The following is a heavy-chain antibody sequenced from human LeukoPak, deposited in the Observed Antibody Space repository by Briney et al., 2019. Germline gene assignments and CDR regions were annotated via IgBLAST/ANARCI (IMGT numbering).Heavy chain of an antibody. CDR3: AKDGAYDSSGYYYPIYYYYMDV. D-gene: IGHD3-22*01. J-gene: IGHJ6*03. Sequence: GGSLRLSCAASGFTFSSYAMSWVRQAPGKGLEWVSAISGSGGSTYYADSVKGPFTISRDNSKNTLYLQMNSLRAEDTAVYYCAKDGAYDSSGYYYPIYYYYMDVWGKGTTVTISS. CDR1: GFTFSSYA. V-gene: IGHV3-23*01. CDR2: ISGSGGST.